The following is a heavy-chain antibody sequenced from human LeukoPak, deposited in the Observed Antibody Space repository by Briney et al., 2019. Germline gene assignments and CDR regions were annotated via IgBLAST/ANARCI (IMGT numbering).Heavy chain of an antibody. CDR1: GYSFTSHA. Sequence: GASVKVSCKASGYSFTSHALNWLRQAPGQGPEWMGWLNTNTGNSTYAQGFTGRFVFSLDTSVSTAYLQISSLKAEDTAVYYCARTFDDYYGMDVWGQGTTVTVSS. CDR3: ARTFDDYYGMDV. V-gene: IGHV7-4-1*02. CDR2: LNTNTGNS. D-gene: IGHD3-9*01. J-gene: IGHJ6*02.